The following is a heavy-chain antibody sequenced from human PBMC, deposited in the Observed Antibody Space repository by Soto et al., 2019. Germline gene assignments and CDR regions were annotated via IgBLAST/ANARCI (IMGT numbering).Heavy chain of an antibody. V-gene: IGHV3-48*01. CDR3: EVASTSRNWDFYL. CDR2: ISSSSSPI. Sequence: EVQLVESGGGLVQPGGSLRLSCAASGFTFSSYSMNWVRRAPGKGLEWVSYISSSSSPIYYADSVKGRFTISRDNAKNSLYLEMNSLRVEDTAVYYCEVASTSRNWDFYLWGRGTLVTVSS. D-gene: IGHD2-2*01. CDR1: GFTFSSYS. J-gene: IGHJ2*01.